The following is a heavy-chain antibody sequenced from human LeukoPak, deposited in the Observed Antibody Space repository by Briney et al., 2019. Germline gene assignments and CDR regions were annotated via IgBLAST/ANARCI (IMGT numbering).Heavy chain of an antibody. J-gene: IGHJ4*02. V-gene: IGHV3-23*01. Sequence: GGSLRLSCAASGLTFSSYAMSWLRQTPQKGLEWVSGISVTGDMTYYTDSVKGRFTISRDNSRTTLYLQLSSLRADDTAVYFCAKSHITRYPLQYYFDLWGQGAQVIVSS. CDR2: ISVTGDMT. CDR1: GLTFSSYA. CDR3: AKSHITRYPLQYYFDL. D-gene: IGHD2-21*01.